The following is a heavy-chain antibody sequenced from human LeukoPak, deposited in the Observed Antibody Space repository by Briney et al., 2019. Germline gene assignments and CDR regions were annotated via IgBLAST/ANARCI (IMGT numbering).Heavy chain of an antibody. CDR1: GITFDDYA. D-gene: IGHD6-13*01. V-gene: IGHV3-23*01. J-gene: IGHJ6*03. CDR3: AKDGSSWDVFFYFQMDV. Sequence: GGSLRLSCVASGITFDDYAMSWVRQAPGKGLEWVSGISGSGESTYYADSVKGRFSISRDNSANTLYLQLNSLRAEDTAVYYCAKDGSSWDVFFYFQMDVWGNGTTVTVSS. CDR2: ISGSGEST.